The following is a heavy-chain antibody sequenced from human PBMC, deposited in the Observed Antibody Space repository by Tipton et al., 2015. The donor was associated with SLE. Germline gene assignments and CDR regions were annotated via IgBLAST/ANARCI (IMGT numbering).Heavy chain of an antibody. CDR3: ARGTRGWYFDL. V-gene: IGHV4-39*07. Sequence: SSYGMHWVRQAPGKGLEWIGRIYYSGSTYYNPSLKSRVTISVDTSKNQFSLNLSSVTAADTAVYYCARGTRGWYFDLWGRGTLVTVSS. D-gene: IGHD3-10*01. CDR1: SSYG. J-gene: IGHJ2*01. CDR2: IYYSGST.